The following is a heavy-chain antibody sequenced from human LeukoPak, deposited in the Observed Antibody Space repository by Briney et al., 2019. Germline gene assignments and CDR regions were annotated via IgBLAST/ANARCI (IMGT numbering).Heavy chain of an antibody. Sequence: GGSLRLSCAASGFTFSSYGMSWVRQAPGKGLEWVSAISGSGGSTYYADSVKGRFTISRDNSKNTLYLQMNSLRAEDTAVYYCAKVPADPSEPLPPHSFDIWGQGTMVTVSS. CDR3: AKVPADPSEPLPPHSFDI. CDR1: GFTFSSYG. D-gene: IGHD2-2*01. CDR2: ISGSGGST. V-gene: IGHV3-23*01. J-gene: IGHJ3*02.